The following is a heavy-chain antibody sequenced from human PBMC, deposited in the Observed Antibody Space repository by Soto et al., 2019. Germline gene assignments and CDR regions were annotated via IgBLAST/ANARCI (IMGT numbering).Heavy chain of an antibody. Sequence: GGSLRLSCAASGFTFSSYGMHWVRQAPGKGLERVAVIWYDGSNKYYADSVKGRFTISRDNSKNTLYLQMNSLRAEDTAVYYCARDRSEIVVVEAFDIWGHGTMVTVSS. D-gene: IGHD3-22*01. V-gene: IGHV3-33*01. CDR1: GFTFSSYG. CDR2: IWYDGSNK. CDR3: ARDRSEIVVVEAFDI. J-gene: IGHJ3*02.